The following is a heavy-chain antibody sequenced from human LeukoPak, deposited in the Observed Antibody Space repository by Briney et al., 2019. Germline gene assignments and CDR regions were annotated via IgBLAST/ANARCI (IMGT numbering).Heavy chain of an antibody. J-gene: IGHJ5*02. CDR1: GFTFSSYA. D-gene: IGHD6-13*01. V-gene: IGHV3-7*03. Sequence: GGSLRLSCAASGFTFSSYAMSWVRQAPGKGLEWVANIKQDGSEKYYVDSVKGRFTISRDNAKNSLYLQMNSLRAEDTALYYCAKTGSSSSSFNWFDPWGQGTLVTVSS. CDR2: IKQDGSEK. CDR3: AKTGSSSSSFNWFDP.